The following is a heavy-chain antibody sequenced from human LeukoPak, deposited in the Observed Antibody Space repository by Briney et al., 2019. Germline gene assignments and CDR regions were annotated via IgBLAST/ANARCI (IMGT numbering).Heavy chain of an antibody. J-gene: IGHJ5*02. D-gene: IGHD6-19*01. CDR1: GGSFSGYY. CDR3: ARSIAVAGSFWFDP. Sequence: PSETLSLTCAVYGGSFSGYYWSWIRQPPGKGLEWIGEINHSGSTNYNPSLKSRVTISVDTSRTQFSLKLSSVTAADTAVYYCARSIAVAGSFWFDPWGQGTLVTVSS. CDR2: INHSGST. V-gene: IGHV4-34*01.